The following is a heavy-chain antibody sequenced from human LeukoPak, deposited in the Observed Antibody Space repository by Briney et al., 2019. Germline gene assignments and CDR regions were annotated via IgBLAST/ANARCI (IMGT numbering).Heavy chain of an antibody. D-gene: IGHD3-10*01. CDR3: AREGPTYYYGSGSYYRNDY. J-gene: IGHJ4*02. CDR1: GFTFSSYW. CDR2: IKQDGSKK. Sequence: PGGSLRLSCAASGFTFSSYWMTWVRQAPGKGLEWVANIKQDGSKKNYVDSVRGRFTISRDNAKNSLYLQMNSLRAEDTAVYYCAREGPTYYYGSGSYYRNDYWGRGTLVTVSS. V-gene: IGHV3-7*03.